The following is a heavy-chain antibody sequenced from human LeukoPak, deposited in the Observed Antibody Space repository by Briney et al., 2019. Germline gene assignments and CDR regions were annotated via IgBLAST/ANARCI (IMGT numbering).Heavy chain of an antibody. J-gene: IGHJ4*02. Sequence: GGSLRLSCAASGFTFSSYGMHWVRQAPGKGLEWVAFIRYDGSNKYYADSVKGRFTISRDNSKNTLYLQMNSLRAEDTAVYYCAKEYSSSWYVVYFDYWGQGTLVTVSS. V-gene: IGHV3-30*02. CDR2: IRYDGSNK. CDR1: GFTFSSYG. CDR3: AKEYSSSWYVVYFDY. D-gene: IGHD6-13*01.